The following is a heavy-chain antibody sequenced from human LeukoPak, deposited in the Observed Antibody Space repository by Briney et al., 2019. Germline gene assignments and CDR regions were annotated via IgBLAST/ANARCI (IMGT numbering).Heavy chain of an antibody. J-gene: IGHJ5*02. CDR3: ARDKGLRYFDWLGFGP. Sequence: SETLSLTCTVSGGSISSYYWSWIRQPPGKGLEWIGYIYYSGSTNYNPSLKSRVTISVDTSKNQFSLKLSSVTAADTAVYYCARDKGLRYFDWLGFGPWGQGTLVTVSS. CDR2: IYYSGST. CDR1: GGSISSYY. V-gene: IGHV4-59*01. D-gene: IGHD3-9*01.